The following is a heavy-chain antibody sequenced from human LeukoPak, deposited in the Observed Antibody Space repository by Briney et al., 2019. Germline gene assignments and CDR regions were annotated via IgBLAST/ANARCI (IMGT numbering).Heavy chain of an antibody. CDR2: IYYSGST. Sequence: PSETLSLTCTVSGGSISSYYWSWIRQPPGKGLEWIGYIYYSGSTNYNPSLKSRVTISVDTSKNQFSLKLSSVTAADTAVYYCARAPPYYYGSGNHFDPWGQGTLVTVSS. CDR3: ARAPPYYYGSGNHFDP. D-gene: IGHD3-10*01. CDR1: GGSISSYY. J-gene: IGHJ5*02. V-gene: IGHV4-59*08.